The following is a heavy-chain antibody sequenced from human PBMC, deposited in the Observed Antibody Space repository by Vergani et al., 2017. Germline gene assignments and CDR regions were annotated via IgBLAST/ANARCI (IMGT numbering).Heavy chain of an antibody. V-gene: IGHV3-21*01. Sequence: EVQLLESGGGLVKPGGSLRLSCAASGFTFSSYSMNWVRQAPGKGLEWVSSISSSSSYIYYADSVKGRFTISRDNAKNSLYLQMNSLRAEDTAVYYCARSPPSYYYDSSGYFDYWGQGTLVTVSS. CDR3: ARSPPSYYYDSSGYFDY. CDR2: ISSSSSYI. D-gene: IGHD3-22*01. CDR1: GFTFSSYS. J-gene: IGHJ4*02.